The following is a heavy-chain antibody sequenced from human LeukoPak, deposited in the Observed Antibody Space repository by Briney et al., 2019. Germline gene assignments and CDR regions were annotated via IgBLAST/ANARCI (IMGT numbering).Heavy chain of an antibody. CDR2: IYYSGST. CDR1: GGSISSSTYY. V-gene: IGHV4-39*07. Sequence: PSETLSLTCSVSGGSISSSTYYWGWIRQPPGKGLEWIGNIYYSGSTYYNPSLKSRVTISVDTSTNQFSLRLTSVTAADTAVYYCARPHSGSYSFDYWGQGTLVTVSS. CDR3: ARPHSGSYSFDY. J-gene: IGHJ4*02. D-gene: IGHD1-26*01.